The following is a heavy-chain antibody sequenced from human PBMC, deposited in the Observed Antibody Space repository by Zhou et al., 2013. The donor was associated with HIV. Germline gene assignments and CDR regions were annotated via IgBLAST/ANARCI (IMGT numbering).Heavy chain of an antibody. J-gene: IGHJ3*02. CDR3: AREGDYGGNPPSFDI. D-gene: IGHD4-17*01. CDR1: GYTFTGYF. V-gene: IGHV1-2*02. Sequence: QVQLVQSGAEVKKPGASVKVSCKASGYTFTGYFMHWVRQARGQGLEWMGWINPNSGGTNYALKFQGRVTMTRDKSISTAYMELSRLRSDDTAVYYCAREGDYGGNPPSFDIWGQGTMVTVSS. CDR2: INPNSGGT.